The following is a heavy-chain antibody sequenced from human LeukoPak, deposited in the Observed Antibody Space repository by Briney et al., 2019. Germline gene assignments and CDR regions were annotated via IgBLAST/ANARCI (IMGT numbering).Heavy chain of an antibody. CDR1: GFTFSIYA. CDR3: AKDRPDYYGSNGHYYRRDGDY. V-gene: IGHV3-23*01. Sequence: GGSLRLSCAASGFTFSIYAMSWVRQAPGKGLQWVSSITSSGDGTYYADSVKGRFTISRDNSENMLYLQMNSLRVEDTAVYFCAKDRPDYYGSNGHYYRRDGDYWGQGTLVTVSS. J-gene: IGHJ4*02. CDR2: ITSSGDGT. D-gene: IGHD3-22*01.